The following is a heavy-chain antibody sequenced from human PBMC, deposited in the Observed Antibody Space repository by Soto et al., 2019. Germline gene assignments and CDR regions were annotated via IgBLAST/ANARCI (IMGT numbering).Heavy chain of an antibody. CDR1: GGTFSSYA. J-gene: IGHJ4*02. D-gene: IGHD2-21*02. CDR3: ARSAGGGGNSAIYFDY. V-gene: IGHV1-69*01. Sequence: QVQLVQSGAEVQKPWSSVKVSCKASGGTFSSYAISWVRQAPGQGLEWMGGIIRIFGTAHYAQKFQGRVTITADESTSTAYMELSSLRSEDTAVYYCARSAGGGGNSAIYFDYWGQGTLVTVSS. CDR2: IIRIFGTA.